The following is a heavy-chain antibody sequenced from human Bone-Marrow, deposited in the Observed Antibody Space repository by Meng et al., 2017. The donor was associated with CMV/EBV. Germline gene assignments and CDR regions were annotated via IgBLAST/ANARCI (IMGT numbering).Heavy chain of an antibody. CDR1: GYTFTRYD. D-gene: IGHD4-23*01. CDR2: MNPNSGNT. V-gene: IGHV1-8*01. CDR3: ARGQAAGGSVYYGMDV. Sequence: ASVKVSCKASGYTFTRYDINWVRQATGQGLEWMGWMNPNSGNTGYAQKFQSRVTMTRNTSISTAYLGLSSLRSEDTSVYYCARGQAAGGSVYYGMDVWGQGTTVTVSS. J-gene: IGHJ6*02.